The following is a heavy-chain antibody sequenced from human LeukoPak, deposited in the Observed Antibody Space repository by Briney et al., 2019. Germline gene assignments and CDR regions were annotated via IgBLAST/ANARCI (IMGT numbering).Heavy chain of an antibody. CDR2: IYYSGST. CDR1: GGSISSSSYY. Sequence: SETLSLTCTVSGGSISSSSYYWGGIRQPPGKGLEWIGSIYYSGSTYYNPSLKSRVTISVDTSKNQFSLKLSSVTAAGTAVYYCASPYSSSSSPDYWGQGTLVTVSS. V-gene: IGHV4-39*01. J-gene: IGHJ4*02. CDR3: ASPYSSSSSPDY. D-gene: IGHD6-6*01.